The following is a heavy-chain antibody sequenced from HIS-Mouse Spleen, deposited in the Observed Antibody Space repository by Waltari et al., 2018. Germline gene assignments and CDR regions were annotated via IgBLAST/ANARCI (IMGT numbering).Heavy chain of an antibody. J-gene: IGHJ2*01. D-gene: IGHD6-13*01. CDR2: IYYSGST. CDR1: GGSIRSSRYY. CDR3: AREIPYSSSWYDWYFDL. V-gene: IGHV4-39*07. Sequence: QLQLPASGPGLVKPSETLSLTCTVSGGSIRSSRYYWGWIRQPPGKGLEWIGSIYYSGSTYYNPSLKSRVTISVDTSKNQFSLKLSSVTAADTAVYYCAREIPYSSSWYDWYFDLWGRGTLVTVSS.